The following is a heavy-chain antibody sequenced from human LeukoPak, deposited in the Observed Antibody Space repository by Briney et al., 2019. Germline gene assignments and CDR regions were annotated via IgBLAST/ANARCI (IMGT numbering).Heavy chain of an antibody. D-gene: IGHD6-25*01. Sequence: NSSETLSLTCAVSGGSISSGGYSWSWIRQPPGKGLEWIGYIYHSGSTYYNPSLKSRVTISVDTSKNQFSLKLSSVTAADTAVYYCARHQRGANYFDYWGQGTLVTVSS. V-gene: IGHV4-30-2*03. J-gene: IGHJ4*02. CDR1: GGSISSGGYS. CDR2: IYHSGST. CDR3: ARHQRGANYFDY.